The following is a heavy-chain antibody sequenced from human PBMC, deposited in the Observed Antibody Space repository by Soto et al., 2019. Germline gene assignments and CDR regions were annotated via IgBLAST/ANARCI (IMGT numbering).Heavy chain of an antibody. Sequence: GASVKVSCKASGYTFTSYYMHWVRQAPGQGLEWMGIINPSGGSTNFAQKFQGRVTMTSDTSTSTVYMELSSLTSEDTAVYYCAKKVPAALRLYYFFGLDVWGQGTTVTVSS. V-gene: IGHV1-46*01. CDR1: GYTFTSYY. J-gene: IGHJ6*02. D-gene: IGHD2-15*01. CDR3: AKKVPAALRLYYFFGLDV. CDR2: INPSGGST.